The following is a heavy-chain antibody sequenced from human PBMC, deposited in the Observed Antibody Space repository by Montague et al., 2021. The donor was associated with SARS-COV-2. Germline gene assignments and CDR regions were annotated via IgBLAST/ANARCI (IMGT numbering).Heavy chain of an antibody. CDR3: ARVPYSSSGFFYYYYGIDV. D-gene: IGHD6-6*01. V-gene: IGHV4-59*13. J-gene: IGHJ6*02. CDR1: GGSISSYY. Sequence: SETLSLTCTVSGGSISSYYWSWIRQPPGKGLEWIGHIYYSGSTNYNPSLKSRVTISVDTSKSQFSLKLSSVTAADTAVYYCARVPYSSSGFFYYYYGIDVWGQGTTVTVSS. CDR2: IYYSGST.